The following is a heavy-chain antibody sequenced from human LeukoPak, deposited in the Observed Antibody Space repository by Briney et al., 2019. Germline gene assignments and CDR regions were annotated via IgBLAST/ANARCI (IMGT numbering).Heavy chain of an antibody. CDR1: GFTFSSYG. CDR2: IWYDGSNK. CDR3: AKRGAVIRVILVGFHKEAYYFDS. Sequence: GGSLRLSCAASGFTFSSYGMHWVRQAPGKGLEWVAVIWYDGSNKYYADSVKGRFTISRDNPKNTLYLQMNSLRAEDTAVYFCAKRGAVIRVILVGFHKEAYYFDSWGQGALVTVSS. D-gene: IGHD3-22*01. V-gene: IGHV3-33*06. J-gene: IGHJ4*02.